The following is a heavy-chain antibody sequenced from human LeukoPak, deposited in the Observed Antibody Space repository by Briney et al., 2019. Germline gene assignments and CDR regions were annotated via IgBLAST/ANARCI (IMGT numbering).Heavy chain of an antibody. CDR1: GGSISSYY. J-gene: IGHJ4*02. CDR3: ARDLGSGIGY. V-gene: IGHV4-59*01. D-gene: IGHD6-19*01. CDR2: IYYSGST. Sequence: PSETLSLTCTVSGGSISSYYWSWIRQPPGKGLEWIGYIYYSGSTNYNPSLKSRVTISVDTSKNQFSLKLSSVTAADTAVYYCARDLGSGIGYWGQGTLVTVSS.